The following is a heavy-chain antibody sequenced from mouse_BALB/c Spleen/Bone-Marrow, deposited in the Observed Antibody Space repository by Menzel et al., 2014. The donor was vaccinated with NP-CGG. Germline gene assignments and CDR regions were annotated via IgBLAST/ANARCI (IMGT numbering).Heavy chain of an antibody. CDR2: INTYSDGT. D-gene: IGHD2-1*01. Sequence: VQLQQSGPELVKPGASVEMSCKASGYTFTSYVMHWVKQKPGQGLEWIGFINTYSDGTHYNEKFKSKATLTVDKSSSTAYMQLSSLTSEDSAVYYCARCYYGNYFDYWGQGTALTVSS. CDR3: ARCYYGNYFDY. J-gene: IGHJ2*01. CDR1: GYTFTSYV. V-gene: IGHV1-14*01.